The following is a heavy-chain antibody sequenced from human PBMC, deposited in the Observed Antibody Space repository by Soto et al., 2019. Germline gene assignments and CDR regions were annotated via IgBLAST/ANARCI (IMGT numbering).Heavy chain of an antibody. CDR2: IFSNDEK. J-gene: IGHJ6*02. D-gene: IGHD3-22*01. Sequence: QVTLKESGPVLVKPTETLTLTCTVSGFSLSNARMGVSWIRQPPGKALEWLAHIFSNDEKSYSTSLKSRLTISKDTSKSQVVLTMTNMDPVDTATYYCARIPGYYGSSGAPAYGMDVWGQGTTVTVSS. V-gene: IGHV2-26*01. CDR1: GFSLSNARMG. CDR3: ARIPGYYGSSGAPAYGMDV.